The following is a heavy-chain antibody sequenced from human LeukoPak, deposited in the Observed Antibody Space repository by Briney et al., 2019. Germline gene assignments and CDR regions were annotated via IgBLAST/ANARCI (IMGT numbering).Heavy chain of an antibody. CDR2: INHSGST. V-gene: IGHV4-39*07. CDR3: ARGPMSDSSGWYPDFDY. J-gene: IGHJ4*02. Sequence: PSETLSLTCTVSGGSVSSGSYYRSWIRQPPGKGLEWIGEINHSGSTNYNPSLKSRVTISVDTSKNQFSLKLSSVTAADTAVYYCARGPMSDSSGWYPDFDYWGQGTLVTVSS. CDR1: GGSVSSGSYY. D-gene: IGHD6-19*01.